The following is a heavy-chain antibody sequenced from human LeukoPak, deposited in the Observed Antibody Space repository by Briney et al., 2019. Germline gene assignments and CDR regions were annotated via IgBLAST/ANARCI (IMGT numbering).Heavy chain of an antibody. CDR3: ARDLPAAAGTSVYFDY. J-gene: IGHJ4*02. D-gene: IGHD6-13*01. V-gene: IGHV3-48*04. CDR1: GFTFSSYS. CDR2: ISSSSSTI. Sequence: PGGSLRLSCAASGFTFSSYSMNWVRQAPGKGLEWVSYISSSSSTIYYADSVKGRFTISRDNAKNSLYLQMNSLRAEDTAVYYCARDLPAAAGTSVYFDYWGQGTLVTVSS.